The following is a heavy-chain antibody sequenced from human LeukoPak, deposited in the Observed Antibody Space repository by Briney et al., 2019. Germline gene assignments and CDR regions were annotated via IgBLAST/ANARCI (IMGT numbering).Heavy chain of an antibody. J-gene: IGHJ4*01. V-gene: IGHV3-74*01. Sequence: PGGSLTLYCAASGFTFSSYWMHWVRQAPGKGLVWVSRINTDGNIINNADSVKGRFTISRDNAKNTLYLQMNSLRAEDTAVYYSARDTYSYGRTFDYWGHGTLVTVSS. CDR3: ARDTYSYGRTFDY. D-gene: IGHD5-18*01. CDR1: GFTFSSYW. CDR2: INTDGNII.